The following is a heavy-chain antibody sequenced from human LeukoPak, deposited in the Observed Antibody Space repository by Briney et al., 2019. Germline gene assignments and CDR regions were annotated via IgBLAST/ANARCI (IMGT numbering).Heavy chain of an antibody. CDR1: GDSISSGPYY. Sequence: SETLSLTCTVSGDSISSGPYYWGWIRQPPGTGLEWIGSIYYSGSTYYNPSLKSRVTISVDTSKNQFSLKLSSVTAADTAVYYCARVCMSAAGIFRYYYYYMDVWGKGTTVTVSS. CDR3: ARVCMSAAGIFRYYYYYMDV. J-gene: IGHJ6*03. V-gene: IGHV4-39*07. D-gene: IGHD6-13*01. CDR2: IYYSGST.